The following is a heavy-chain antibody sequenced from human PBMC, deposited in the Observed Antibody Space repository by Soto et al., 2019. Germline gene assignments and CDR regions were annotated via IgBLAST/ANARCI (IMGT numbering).Heavy chain of an antibody. J-gene: IGHJ3*02. V-gene: IGHV3-33*01. D-gene: IGHD6-19*01. Sequence: PGGSLRLSCAASGFTFSSYGMHWVRQAPGKGLEWVAVIWYDGSNKYYADSVKGRFTISRDNSKNTLYLQMNSLRAEDTAVYYCAREHSSGWPFTAFDIWGQGTMVTVSS. CDR1: GFTFSSYG. CDR2: IWYDGSNK. CDR3: AREHSSGWPFTAFDI.